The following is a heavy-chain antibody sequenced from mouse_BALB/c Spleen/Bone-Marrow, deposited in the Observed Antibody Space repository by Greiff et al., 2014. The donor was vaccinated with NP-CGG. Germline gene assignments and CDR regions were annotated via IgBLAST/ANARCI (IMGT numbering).Heavy chain of an antibody. V-gene: IGHV5-9-4*01. Sequence: EVKLVESGGGLVKPGGSLKLSCAASGFTFSSYAMSWVRQSPEKRLEWVAEISSGGSYTYYPDTVTGRFTISRDNAKNTLYLEMXSXXXXDTAMYYCAREGLRRRAAMDYWGQGTSVTVSS. D-gene: IGHD2-4*01. J-gene: IGHJ4*01. CDR2: ISSGGSYT. CDR3: AREGLRRRAAMDY. CDR1: GFTFSSYA.